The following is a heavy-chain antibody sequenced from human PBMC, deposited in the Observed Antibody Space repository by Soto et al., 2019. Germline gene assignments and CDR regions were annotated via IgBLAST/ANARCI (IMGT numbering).Heavy chain of an antibody. CDR2: IGAADDP. Sequence: EVQLVESGGGVVQPGESLRLSCAASGFTFSAYDMHWVRQTTGKGLEWVSAIGAADDPYYLGSVKGRFTISRDNSKNTLYLQMSSLRAEDTAVYYCARGFSAGKGSPPDFWGQGSLVTVSS. J-gene: IGHJ4*02. CDR3: ARGFSAGKGSPPDF. CDR1: GFTFSAYD. V-gene: IGHV3-13*05. D-gene: IGHD6-13*01.